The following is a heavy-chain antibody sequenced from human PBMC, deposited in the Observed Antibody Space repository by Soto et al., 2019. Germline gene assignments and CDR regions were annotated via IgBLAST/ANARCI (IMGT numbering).Heavy chain of an antibody. D-gene: IGHD3-22*01. CDR2: IIPILGIA. Sequence: QVQLVQSGAEVKKPGSSVKVSCKASGGTFSSYTISWVRQAPGQGLEWMGRIIPILGIANYAQKFQGRVTITADKSTSTAYMELSSLRSEDTAVYYCARDGYYYDSSGYYSDYWGQGTLVTVSS. J-gene: IGHJ4*02. V-gene: IGHV1-69*08. CDR1: GGTFSSYT. CDR3: ARDGYYYDSSGYYSDY.